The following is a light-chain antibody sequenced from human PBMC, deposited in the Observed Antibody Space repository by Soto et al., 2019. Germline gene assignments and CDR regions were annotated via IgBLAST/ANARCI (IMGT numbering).Light chain of an antibody. CDR3: ATWDDTVRGPV. CDR2: SNN. J-gene: IGLJ2*01. CDR1: SSNIGGNS. Sequence: QSVLTQPPSASGTPGQRVTISCSGSSSNIGGNSVNWYQQLPGTAPKLLIYSNNQRPSGVPDRFSGSKSGTSASLAISGLQSDDEADYYCATWDDTVRGPVFGGGTKLTVL. V-gene: IGLV1-44*01.